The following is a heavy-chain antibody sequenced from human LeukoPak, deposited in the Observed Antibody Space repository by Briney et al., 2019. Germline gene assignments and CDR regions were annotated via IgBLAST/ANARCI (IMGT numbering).Heavy chain of an antibody. D-gene: IGHD6-13*01. CDR2: TYYSGST. CDR3: ARLPSGTFDY. J-gene: IGHJ4*02. V-gene: IGHV4-59*08. Sequence: SETLSLTCTVSGGSISSYYWSWIRQPPGKGLEWIGYTYYSGSTNYNPSLKSRVTILGDTSKNQFSLRLSSVTAADTAVYYCARLPSGTFDYWGQGTLVTVSS. CDR1: GGSISSYY.